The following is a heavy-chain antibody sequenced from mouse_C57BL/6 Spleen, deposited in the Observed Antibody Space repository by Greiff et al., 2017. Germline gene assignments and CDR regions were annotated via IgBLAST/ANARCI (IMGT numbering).Heavy chain of an antibody. CDR2: ISDGGSYN. Sequence: EVKVVESGGGLVKPGGSLKLSCAASGFTFSSYAMSWVRQTPEKRLEWVATISDGGSYNYYPDNVKGRFTISRENAKTNPYQQMIHLKSEDTAMYYCARGSVYYFDYWGQGTTLTVSS. CDR1: GFTFSSYA. CDR3: ARGSVYYFDY. V-gene: IGHV5-4*03. J-gene: IGHJ2*01.